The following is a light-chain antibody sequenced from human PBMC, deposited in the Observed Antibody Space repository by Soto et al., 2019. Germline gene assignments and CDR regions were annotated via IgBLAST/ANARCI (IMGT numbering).Light chain of an antibody. V-gene: IGLV2-14*01. J-gene: IGLJ2*01. CDR3: ASYTSSTPVV. CDR1: SSDVGGYNY. Sequence: QSAPTQPASVSGSPGQSITISCTGTSSDVGGYNYVSWYQQYPGKAPKLMIYDVNNRPSGVSDRFSGSKSGHTTSLTISGLQAEDEADYYCASYTSSTPVVFGGGTKLTVL. CDR2: DVN.